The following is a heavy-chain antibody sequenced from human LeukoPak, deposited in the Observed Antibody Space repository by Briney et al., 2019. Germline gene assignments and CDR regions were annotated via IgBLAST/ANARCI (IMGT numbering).Heavy chain of an antibody. CDR2: IYTSGST. CDR3: ARGWYYDILTGYYNGFDY. J-gene: IGHJ4*02. CDR1: GGSISSYY. V-gene: IGHV4-4*07. Sequence: PSETLSLTCTVSGGSISSYYWSWIRQPARKGLEWIGRIYTSGSTNYNPSLKSRVTMSVDTSKNQFSLKLSSVTAADTAVYYCARGWYYDILTGYYNGFDYWGQGTLVTVSS. D-gene: IGHD3-9*01.